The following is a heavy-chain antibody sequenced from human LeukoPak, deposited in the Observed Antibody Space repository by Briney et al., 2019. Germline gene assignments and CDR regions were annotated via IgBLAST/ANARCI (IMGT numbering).Heavy chain of an antibody. J-gene: IGHJ4*02. CDR3: ARGYNWKYVGY. V-gene: IGHV4-59*01. CDR2: LHYDGST. CDR1: GGSITSYY. D-gene: IGHD1-7*01. Sequence: WETLSLTCTVSGGSITSYYWNWIRHPPGKGLEWICYLHYDGSTNYNPSLKRRVTMSVETTRNQFSLKLTSATAADTAVYYCARGYNWKYVGYWGEGILVTVSS.